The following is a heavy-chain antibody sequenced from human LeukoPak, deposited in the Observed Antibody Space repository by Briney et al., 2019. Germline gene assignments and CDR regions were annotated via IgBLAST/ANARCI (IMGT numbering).Heavy chain of an antibody. D-gene: IGHD6-19*01. V-gene: IGHV1-18*01. CDR3: ARDLSGIAVAGTLDY. Sequence: ASVKVSCKASGYTFTSYGISWVRQAPGLGLEWMGWISAYNGNTNYAQKLQGRVTMTTDTSTSTAYMELRSLRSDDTAVYYCARDLSGIAVAGTLDYWGQGTLVTVSS. J-gene: IGHJ4*02. CDR2: ISAYNGNT. CDR1: GYTFTSYG.